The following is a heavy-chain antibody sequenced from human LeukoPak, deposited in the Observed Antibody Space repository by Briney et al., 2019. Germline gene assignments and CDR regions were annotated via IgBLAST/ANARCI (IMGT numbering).Heavy chain of an antibody. Sequence: PGGSLRLSCTASGFTFDDYIMNWVRKAPGKGLEWVGFIRSKAYGGTTEYAAPVKGRFIISRDDSKSIAYLQMNSLKSEDTAVYYCSRESTNAFDIWGQGTMVTVSS. CDR1: GFTFDDYI. V-gene: IGHV3-49*04. CDR3: SRESTNAFDI. J-gene: IGHJ3*02. CDR2: IRSKAYGGTT.